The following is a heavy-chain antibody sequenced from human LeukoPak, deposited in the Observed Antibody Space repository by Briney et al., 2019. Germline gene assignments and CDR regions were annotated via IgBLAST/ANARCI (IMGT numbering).Heavy chain of an antibody. CDR2: MNPNSGNA. CDR1: GYTFTSYD. CDR3: ARGAWYSGAYTTLYYFDY. V-gene: IGHV1-8*01. Sequence: ASVKVSCKTSGYTFTSYDINWVRQAAGQGLEWMGWMNPNSGNAGYAQKFQDRVTMTRNTSISTAYMELSSLRSEDTAVYYCARGAWYSGAYTTLYYFDYWGQGTLVTVSS. J-gene: IGHJ4*02. D-gene: IGHD6-19*01.